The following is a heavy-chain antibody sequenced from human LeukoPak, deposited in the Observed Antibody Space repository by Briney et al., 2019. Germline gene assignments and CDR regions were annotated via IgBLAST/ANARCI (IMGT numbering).Heavy chain of an antibody. Sequence: SQTLSLTCTVSGGSTSSGSYYWSWIRQPAGKGLEWIGRIYTSGSTNYNPSLKSRITISVDTSKNQFSLKLSSVTAADTAVYYCAREARETYFDYWGQGTLVTVSS. CDR1: GGSTSSGSYY. V-gene: IGHV4-61*02. D-gene: IGHD1-26*01. J-gene: IGHJ4*02. CDR3: AREARETYFDY. CDR2: IYTSGST.